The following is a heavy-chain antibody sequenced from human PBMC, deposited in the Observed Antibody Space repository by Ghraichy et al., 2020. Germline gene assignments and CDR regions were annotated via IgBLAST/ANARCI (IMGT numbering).Heavy chain of an antibody. Sequence: GGSLRLSCAASGFTFNSYAMSWVRQAPGKGLEWVSAISGSGGSTYYADSVKGRFTISRDNSKNTLYLQMNSLRAEDTAVYYCAKDGVGATTEYWYFDLWGRGTLVTVSS. J-gene: IGHJ2*01. CDR3: AKDGVGATTEYWYFDL. D-gene: IGHD1-26*01. CDR1: GFTFNSYA. CDR2: ISGSGGST. V-gene: IGHV3-23*01.